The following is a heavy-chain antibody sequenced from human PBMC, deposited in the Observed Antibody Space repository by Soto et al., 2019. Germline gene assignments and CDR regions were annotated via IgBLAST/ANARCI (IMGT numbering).Heavy chain of an antibody. D-gene: IGHD6-19*01. V-gene: IGHV3-48*02. CDR2: ITSDTKTI. Sequence: EVQLVESGGDLVQRGGSLRLYCVASGFTFSIYSMNWVRQAPGKGLEWFSYITSDTKTIKYADSVKGRFTISRDNAKNSVYLQMNGLRDEDTAVYYCARSVEGHFDYWGQGTVVTVSS. J-gene: IGHJ4*02. CDR3: ARSVEGHFDY. CDR1: GFTFSIYS.